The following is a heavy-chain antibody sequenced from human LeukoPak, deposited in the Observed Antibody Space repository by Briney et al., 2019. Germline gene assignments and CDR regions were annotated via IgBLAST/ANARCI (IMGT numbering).Heavy chain of an antibody. V-gene: IGHV3-74*01. J-gene: IGHJ3*01. D-gene: IGHD1-14*01. CDR3: VVVVEPPDSDGFDV. CDR1: GFTFGNSW. CDR2: INADGSTA. Sequence: LPGGSLRLSCAASGFTFGNSWVHWVRQAPGKGLVWVSLINADGSTATYADSVKGRFTISRDNARNTLSLRMNSLTIEDTAVYYCVVVVEPPDSDGFDVWGQGTMITVSS.